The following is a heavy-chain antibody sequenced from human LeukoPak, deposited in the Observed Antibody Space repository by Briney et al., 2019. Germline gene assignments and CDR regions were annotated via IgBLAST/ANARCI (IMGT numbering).Heavy chain of an antibody. CDR1: GFTFSSYA. V-gene: IGHV3-30-3*01. CDR3: AREVLSTLGIAAAGDYYYGMDV. CDR2: ISYDGSNK. D-gene: IGHD6-13*01. J-gene: IGHJ6*02. Sequence: QAGGSLRLSCAASGFTFSSYAMHWVRQAPGKGLEWVAVISYDGSNKYYADSVKGRFTISRDNSKNTLYLQMNSLRAEDTAVYYCAREVLSTLGIAAAGDYYYGMDVWGQGTTVTVSS.